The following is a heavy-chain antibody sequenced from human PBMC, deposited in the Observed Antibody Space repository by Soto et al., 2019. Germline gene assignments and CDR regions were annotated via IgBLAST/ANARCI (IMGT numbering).Heavy chain of an antibody. CDR1: GYTFTSYA. CDR2: INAGNGNT. Sequence: ASVKVSCKASGYTFTSYAMHWVRQAPGQRLEWMGWINAGNGNTKYSQKFQGRVTITRDTSASTAYMELSSLRSEDTAVYYCARGDYDFWSGLGRFDYWGQGTLVTVS. D-gene: IGHD3-3*01. CDR3: ARGDYDFWSGLGRFDY. V-gene: IGHV1-3*01. J-gene: IGHJ4*02.